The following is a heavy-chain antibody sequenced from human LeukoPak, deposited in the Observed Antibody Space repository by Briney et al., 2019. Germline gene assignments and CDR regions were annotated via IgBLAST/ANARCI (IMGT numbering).Heavy chain of an antibody. J-gene: IGHJ4*02. CDR1: GFTVSSNS. CDR2: IYSGGST. D-gene: IGHD3-22*01. V-gene: IGHV3-53*01. Sequence: GGSLRLSCTVSGFTVSSNSMSWVRQAPGKGLEWVSFIYSGGSTHYSDSVKGRFTISRDNSKNTLYLQMNSLRAEDTAVYYCARRAGDYSHPYDYWGQGTLVTVSS. CDR3: ARRAGDYSHPYDY.